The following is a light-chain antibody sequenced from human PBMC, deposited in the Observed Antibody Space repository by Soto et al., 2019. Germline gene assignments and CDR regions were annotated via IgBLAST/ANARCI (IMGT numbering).Light chain of an antibody. CDR3: QSYDSSLSALVV. CDR2: GNS. V-gene: IGLV1-40*01. Sequence: QSVLTQPPSVSGAPGQRVTISCTGSSSNIGAGYDVHWYQQLPGTAPKLLIYGNSNRPSGVPDRFSGSKSGTSASLAITGLQAEEEADYYCQSYDSSLSALVVFGGGTKLTVL. CDR1: SSNIGAGYD. J-gene: IGLJ2*01.